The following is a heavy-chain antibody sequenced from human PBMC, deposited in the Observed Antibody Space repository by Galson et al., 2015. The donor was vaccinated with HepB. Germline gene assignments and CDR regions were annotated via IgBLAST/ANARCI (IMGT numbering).Heavy chain of an antibody. CDR1: GFTFSIYA. D-gene: IGHD3-3*01. Sequence: LRLSCAASGFTFSIYAMNWVRQAPGKGLEWVSVISGSGGSTYYADSVKGRCTISRDNSKNTLYLRINSLRVEDTAVYYCAKDIFLGWHSRATDGFDIWGQGTMVTVSS. CDR2: ISGSGGST. J-gene: IGHJ3*02. CDR3: AKDIFLGWHSRATDGFDI. V-gene: IGHV3-23*01.